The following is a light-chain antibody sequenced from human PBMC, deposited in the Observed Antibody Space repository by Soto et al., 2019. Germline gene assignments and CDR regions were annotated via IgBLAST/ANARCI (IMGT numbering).Light chain of an antibody. Sequence: EIVLTQSPGILSLSPGERASLSCGASQSITSSFLAWYQQKPGQAPRLLIYGASSRATGIPDRFSGSGSGTEFTLTISSLQSEDFAVYYCQQYNDWPLTFGGGTKVEIK. CDR3: QQYNDWPLT. J-gene: IGKJ4*01. V-gene: IGKV3D-15*01. CDR2: GAS. CDR1: QSITSS.